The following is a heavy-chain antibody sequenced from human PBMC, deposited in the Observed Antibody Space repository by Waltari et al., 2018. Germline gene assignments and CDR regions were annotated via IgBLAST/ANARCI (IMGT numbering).Heavy chain of an antibody. CDR1: GFTFSSYS. Sequence: EVQLVESGGGLVKPGGSLRLSCAASGFTFSSYSMNWVRQAPGKGLEWVSSISSSSSYIYYADSVKGRFTISRDNAKNSLYLQMNSLRAEDTAVYYCARTPTTVTSWYFDLWGRCTLVTVSS. V-gene: IGHV3-21*01. D-gene: IGHD4-4*01. J-gene: IGHJ2*01. CDR3: ARTPTTVTSWYFDL. CDR2: ISSSSSYI.